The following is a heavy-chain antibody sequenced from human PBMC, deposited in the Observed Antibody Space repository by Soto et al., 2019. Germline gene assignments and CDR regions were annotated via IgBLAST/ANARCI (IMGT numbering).Heavy chain of an antibody. CDR2: ISYDGSNK. J-gene: IGHJ6*02. Sequence: PGGSLRLSCAASGFTFSSYAMHWVRQAPGKGLERVAVISYDGSNKYYADSVKGRFTISRDNSKNTLYLQMNSLRAEDTAVYYCAREEGRDYDFWSGYLAPYYYGMDVWGQGTTVTVSS. CDR1: GFTFSSYA. D-gene: IGHD3-3*01. CDR3: AREEGRDYDFWSGYLAPYYYGMDV. V-gene: IGHV3-30-3*01.